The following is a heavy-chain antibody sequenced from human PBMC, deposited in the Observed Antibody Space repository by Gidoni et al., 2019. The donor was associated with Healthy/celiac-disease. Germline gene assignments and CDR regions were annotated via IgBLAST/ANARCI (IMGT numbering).Heavy chain of an antibody. V-gene: IGHV4-4*02. J-gene: IGHJ4*02. CDR2: IYHSGST. Sequence: QVQLQESGPGLVKPSGTLSLTCAVSVCSITSSNWWSWVRKPPGKGLEWIGEIYHSGSTNYNPSLKSRVTISGDKSKNQFSLKLSSVTAADTAVYYCARLGYCSGGSCYPRGWGQGTLVTVSS. D-gene: IGHD2-15*01. CDR1: VCSITSSNW. CDR3: ARLGYCSGGSCYPRG.